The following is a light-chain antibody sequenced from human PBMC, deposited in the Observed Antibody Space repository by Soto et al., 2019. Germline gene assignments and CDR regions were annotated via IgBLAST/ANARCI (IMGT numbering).Light chain of an antibody. J-gene: IGKJ5*01. Sequence: EIVLTQSPGTLSLSPGERATLSCGASHSVSSSYLAWYQQKPGQAPRLLVYGASSRSTGIPDRFSGSGSGTDFTLTTSSLEPEDFAVYCWPQYGSSPPITFRQGTRLELK. CDR1: HSVSSSY. CDR3: PQYGSSPPIT. CDR2: GAS. V-gene: IGKV3-20*01.